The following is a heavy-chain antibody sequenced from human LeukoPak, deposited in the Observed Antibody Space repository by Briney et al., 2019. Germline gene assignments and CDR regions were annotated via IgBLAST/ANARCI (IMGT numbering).Heavy chain of an antibody. V-gene: IGHV4-59*12. Sequence: SETLSLTCTVSGGSFSSYYWSWIRQPPGKGLEWIGNIFYSGSTYYSPSLKSRVTISLDTSRNQFSLKLNSVTAADTAVYYCAKSNGYGLVDIWGQGTMVTVSS. CDR3: AKSNGYGLVDI. J-gene: IGHJ3*02. CDR2: IFYSGST. D-gene: IGHD3-10*01. CDR1: GGSFSSYY.